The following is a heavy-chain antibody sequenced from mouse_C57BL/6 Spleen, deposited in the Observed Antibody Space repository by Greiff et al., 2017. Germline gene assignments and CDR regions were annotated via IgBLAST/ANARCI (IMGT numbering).Heavy chain of an antibody. CDR2: IRNKANGYTT. CDR3: ARYNSNYGGAWFAY. V-gene: IGHV7-3*01. D-gene: IGHD2-5*01. Sequence: EVQGVESGGGLVQPGGSLSLSCAASGFTFTDYYMSWVRQPPGKALEWLGFIRNKANGYTTEYSASVKGRFTISRDNSQSILYLQMNALRAEDTATYYCARYNSNYGGAWFAYWGKGTLVTVSA. CDR1: GFTFTDYY. J-gene: IGHJ3*01.